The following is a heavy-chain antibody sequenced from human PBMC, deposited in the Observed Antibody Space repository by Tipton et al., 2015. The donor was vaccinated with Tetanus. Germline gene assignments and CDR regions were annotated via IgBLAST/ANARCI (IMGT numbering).Heavy chain of an antibody. V-gene: IGHV4-39*02. D-gene: IGHD3-10*01. CDR3: ARHFYGYWFDP. CDR2: IYFKGDT. CDR1: GGPISDKKYY. J-gene: IGHJ5*02. Sequence: GLVKPSETLPLNCTVSGGPISDKKYYWGWIRQPPGKGLEWIASIYFKGDTYYNPTLKSRVTIAVDTSQNVFSLRLTSVTVADTAVYFCARHFYGYWFDPWGQGALVTVSS.